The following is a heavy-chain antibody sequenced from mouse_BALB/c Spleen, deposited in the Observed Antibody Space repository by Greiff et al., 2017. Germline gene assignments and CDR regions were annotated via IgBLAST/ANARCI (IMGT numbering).Heavy chain of an antibody. CDR1: GYNFTSYW. Sequence: VKLQQPGAELVKPGTSVKLSCKASGYNFTSYWINWVKLRPGQGLEWIGDIYPGSGSTNYNEKFKSKATLTVDTSSSTAYMQLSSLASEDSALYYCARYGTLYYYAMDYWGQGTSVTVSS. J-gene: IGHJ4*01. CDR3: ARYGTLYYYAMDY. D-gene: IGHD1-1*01. CDR2: IYPGSGST. V-gene: IGHV1-55*01.